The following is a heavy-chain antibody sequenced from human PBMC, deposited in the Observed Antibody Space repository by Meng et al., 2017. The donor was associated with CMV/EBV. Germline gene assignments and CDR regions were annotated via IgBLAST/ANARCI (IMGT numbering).Heavy chain of an antibody. CDR3: VTRFPNTNAYHAVFDF. D-gene: IGHD2-8*01. J-gene: IGHJ4*02. V-gene: IGHV4-30-4*01. CDR2: IHNSGNT. Sequence: QVHLHESGHGVEEHSHTLALTCPVYGTYISRGNYYWRWDRQTPAKGRAWIGNIHNSGNTGYNPSLESRLIISIDKSRNQFYLQLTSVTAADTAVYYCVTRFPNTNAYHAVFDFWGQGTLVTVSS. CDR1: GTYISRGNYY.